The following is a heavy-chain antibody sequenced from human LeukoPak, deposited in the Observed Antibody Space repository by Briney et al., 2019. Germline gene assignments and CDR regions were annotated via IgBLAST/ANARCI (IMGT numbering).Heavy chain of an antibody. CDR1: GFTASSNY. CDR3: ARAVAAPGAFDI. D-gene: IGHD6-19*01. Sequence: GGSLRLSCAASGFTASSNYMSWVRQAPGKGLEWVSVIYSGGSTYYADSVKGRFTISRDNSKNTLYPQMNSLRAEDTAVYYCARAVAAPGAFDIWGQGTMVTVSS. J-gene: IGHJ3*02. CDR2: IYSGGST. V-gene: IGHV3-53*01.